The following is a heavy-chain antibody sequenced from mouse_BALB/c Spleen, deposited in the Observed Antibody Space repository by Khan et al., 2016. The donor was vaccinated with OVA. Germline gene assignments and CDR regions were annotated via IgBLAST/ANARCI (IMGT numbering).Heavy chain of an antibody. CDR1: GYTFTDFT. V-gene: IGHV1S137*01. CDR2: ISTYYGDV. CDR3: TRGGGGNRFAY. J-gene: IGHJ3*01. Sequence: QVQLQQSGAELVRPGVSVKISCKGSGYTFTDFTMHWVKQSHAKSLEWIGVISTYYGDVTYNQKFKGKATMTVDKSSSTAYMELARLTSEDSAIYCYTRGGGGNRFAYWGQGTLVTVSA.